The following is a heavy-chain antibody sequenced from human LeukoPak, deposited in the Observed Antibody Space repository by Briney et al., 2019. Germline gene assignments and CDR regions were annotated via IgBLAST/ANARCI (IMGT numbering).Heavy chain of an antibody. D-gene: IGHD3-22*01. Sequence: PSETLSLTCAVYGGSFSGYYWSWIRQPPGKGLEWIGEINHSGSTNYNPSLKSRVTISVDTSKNQFSLKLSSVTAADTAVYYCARGNYYDSSGYYHWGQGTLVTVSS. CDR1: GGSFSGYY. V-gene: IGHV4-34*01. CDR2: INHSGST. J-gene: IGHJ5*02. CDR3: ARGNYYDSSGYYH.